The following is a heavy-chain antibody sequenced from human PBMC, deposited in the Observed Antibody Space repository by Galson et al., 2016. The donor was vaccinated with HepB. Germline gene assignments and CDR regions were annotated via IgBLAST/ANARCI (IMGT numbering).Heavy chain of an antibody. D-gene: IGHD5-24*01. CDR3: ATEGGQLSHYNY. CDR2: ITSTSYAI. Sequence: SLRLSCAATGFTFSTQSMNWVRQAPGQGLEWVSSITSTSYAISYADSVKGRFTISRDNSKNSLYLEMNSLRAEDTAVYYCATEGGQLSHYNYWGQGTLVGVSS. J-gene: IGHJ4*02. V-gene: IGHV3-21*01. CDR1: GFTFSTQS.